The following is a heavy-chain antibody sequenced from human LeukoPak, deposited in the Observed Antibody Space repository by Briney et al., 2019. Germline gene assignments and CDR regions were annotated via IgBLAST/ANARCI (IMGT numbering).Heavy chain of an antibody. V-gene: IGHV1-24*01. Sequence: ASVKVSCKVSGYTLTELSMHWVRQAPGKGLEWMGGFDPEDGETIYAQKFQGRVTMTEDKSTDTAYMELSSLRSEDTAVYYCATIDGHYDSSGYWGQGTLVIVSS. CDR2: FDPEDGET. CDR3: ATIDGHYDSSGY. D-gene: IGHD3-22*01. J-gene: IGHJ4*02. CDR1: GYTLTELS.